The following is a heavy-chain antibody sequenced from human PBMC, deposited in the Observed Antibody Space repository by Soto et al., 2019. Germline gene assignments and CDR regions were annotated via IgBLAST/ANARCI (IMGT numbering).Heavy chain of an antibody. CDR2: IDKVGTDS. D-gene: IGHD3-10*01. CDR3: ARGWFGPDV. V-gene: IGHV3-74*01. J-gene: IGHJ6*03. Sequence: EVQLVESGGGLVQPGGSLRLSCAASEFTFSGRSLHWVRQAPGKGLVWVSGIDKVGTDSTYADSVKGRFTSSRDNAKNTVYLKMNSLRVEDTAVYYCARGWFGPDVWGKGTTVTVSS. CDR1: EFTFSGRS.